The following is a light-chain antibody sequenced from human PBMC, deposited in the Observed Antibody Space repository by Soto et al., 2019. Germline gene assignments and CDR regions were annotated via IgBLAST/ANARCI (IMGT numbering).Light chain of an antibody. CDR1: QSVSSSY. V-gene: IGKV3D-20*02. J-gene: IGKJ1*01. CDR3: QQRSGWPT. Sequence: EIVLTHTPGTLSLSPGGRATLSCRASQSVSSSYLAWYQQKPGQAPRLLIYGASSRATGIPDRFIGSGSGTDFTLTVSSLEPEDFALYYCQQRSGWPTFGQGTKVEI. CDR2: GAS.